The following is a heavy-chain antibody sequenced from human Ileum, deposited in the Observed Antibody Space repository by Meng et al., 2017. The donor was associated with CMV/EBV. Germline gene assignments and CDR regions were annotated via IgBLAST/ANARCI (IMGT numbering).Heavy chain of an antibody. J-gene: IGHJ4*02. V-gene: IGHV4-39*07. Sequence: GSLRLSCTVSGGSVSSSAYYWGWIRQPPGKGLEWMGSIHYSGSTYYNPSLKSRVTMSVDTSENQFSLKLNSVTAADTAMYYCASLTIAAAVRGYWGQGTLVTGAS. D-gene: IGHD6-25*01. CDR3: ASLTIAAAVRGY. CDR2: IHYSGST. CDR1: GGSVSSSAYY.